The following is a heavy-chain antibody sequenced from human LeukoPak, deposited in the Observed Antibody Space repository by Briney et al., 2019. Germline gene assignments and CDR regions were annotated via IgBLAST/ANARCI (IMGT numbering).Heavy chain of an antibody. CDR3: ARVQYYYDSSGQYYFDY. Sequence: PGGSLRLSCAASGFTFSSYSMNWVRQAPGKGLEWVSSISSSSSYIYYADSVKGRFTISRDNAKNSLYLQMNSLRAKDTALYYCARVQYYYDSSGQYYFDYWGQGTLVTVSS. D-gene: IGHD3-22*01. CDR2: ISSSSSYI. CDR1: GFTFSSYS. V-gene: IGHV3-21*04. J-gene: IGHJ4*02.